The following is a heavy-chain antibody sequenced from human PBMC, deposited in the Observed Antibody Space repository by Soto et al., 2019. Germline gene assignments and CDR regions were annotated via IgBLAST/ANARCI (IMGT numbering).Heavy chain of an antibody. CDR1: GFTFSSYG. CDR2: IWHDGGNK. J-gene: IGHJ4*02. V-gene: IGHV3-33*01. CDR3: ARDAAVNNGFGKDY. Sequence: QVQLVESGGGVGQPGRSLRLSCAASGFTFSSYGMHWVRQAPGKGLEWVAFIWHDGGNKFYAESVKGRFTISRDNSKNTLYLQMTRLSAEEAAMYYCARDAAVNNGFGKDYWGQGTLVTVSS. D-gene: IGHD3-16*01.